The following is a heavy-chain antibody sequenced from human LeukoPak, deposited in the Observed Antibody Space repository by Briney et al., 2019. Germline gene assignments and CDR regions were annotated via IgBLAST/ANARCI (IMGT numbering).Heavy chain of an antibody. D-gene: IGHD6-13*01. J-gene: IGHJ3*02. Sequence: SETLSLTCTVSGASISFYYWSWSRQPPGKGLEWIGYIYYSGSTNYNPFLKSRVTMSIDTSKNHFSLNLNSVTAADTAIYYCALDSSGWSDDSFDIWGQGTMVTVSS. CDR3: ALDSSGWSDDSFDI. CDR1: GASISFYY. CDR2: IYYSGST. V-gene: IGHV4-59*01.